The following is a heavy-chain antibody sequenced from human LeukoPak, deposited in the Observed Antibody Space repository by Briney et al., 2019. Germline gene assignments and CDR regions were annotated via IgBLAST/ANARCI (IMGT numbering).Heavy chain of an antibody. CDR1: GGSISSSSFY. D-gene: IGHD5-12*01. J-gene: IGHJ3*02. Sequence: SETLSLTCTVSGGSISSSSFYWGWTRQPPGKGLEWIGNIYDSGTTHYNPSLKSRVTISGDTSKNQFSLKLNSVTAADTAIYYCATHRRSGSGGSENAFEIWGQGTMVTVSS. CDR3: ATHRRSGSGGSENAFEI. V-gene: IGHV4-39*01. CDR2: IYDSGTT.